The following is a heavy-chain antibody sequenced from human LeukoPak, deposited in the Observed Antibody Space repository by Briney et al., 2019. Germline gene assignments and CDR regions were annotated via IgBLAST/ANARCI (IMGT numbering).Heavy chain of an antibody. V-gene: IGHV3-23*01. D-gene: IGHD4-17*01. CDR2: IRGSGVST. CDR3: AKGYGDYYYAMDV. J-gene: IGHJ6*02. CDR1: GFPFSHAW. Sequence: GGSLRLSCAASGFPFSHAWMNWVRQAPGKGLEWVSAIRGSGVSTYYADSVKGRFTISRDNSKNTLYLQMNSLRAEDTAVYYCAKGYGDYYYAMDVWGQGTTVTVSS.